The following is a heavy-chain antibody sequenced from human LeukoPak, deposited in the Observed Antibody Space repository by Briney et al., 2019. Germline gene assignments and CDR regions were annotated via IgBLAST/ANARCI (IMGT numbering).Heavy chain of an antibody. J-gene: IGHJ6*02. V-gene: IGHV3-30*18. CDR3: AKDSARYCSSTSCPYGMDV. CDR1: GFTFSSYG. Sequence: GGSLRLSCAASGFTFSSYGMHWVRQAPGKGLEWVAVISYDGSNKYYTDSVKGRFTISRDNSKNTLYLQMNSLRAEDTAVYYCAKDSARYCSSTSCPYGMDVWGQGTTVTVSS. D-gene: IGHD2-2*01. CDR2: ISYDGSNK.